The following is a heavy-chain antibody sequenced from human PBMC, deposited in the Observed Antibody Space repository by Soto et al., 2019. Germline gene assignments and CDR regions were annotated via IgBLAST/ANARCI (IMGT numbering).Heavy chain of an antibody. J-gene: IGHJ4*02. CDR3: ASGAAFYYDTSRY. D-gene: IGHD3-22*01. V-gene: IGHV1-18*01. CDR2: VSAYNGKS. CDR1: GYIFRNYG. Sequence: QIQLVQSGAEVKKPGASAKVSCKASGYIFRNYGISWMRQVPGQGLEWMGWVSAYNGKSNYTQKFQGRVTMTTDTSTNTAYMELRSLRSDDTAVYYCASGAAFYYDTSRYWGQGTLVTVSS.